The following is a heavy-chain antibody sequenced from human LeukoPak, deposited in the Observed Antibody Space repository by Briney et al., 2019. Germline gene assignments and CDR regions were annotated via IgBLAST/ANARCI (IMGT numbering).Heavy chain of an antibody. CDR1: GFTFRSYG. Sequence: GGSLRLSCAASGFTFRSYGIHWVRQAPGKGLEWVAVISYDGSNKYYADSVKGRFTISRDNSKNTLYLQMNSLRAEDTAVYYCAKDRSTYYYDSSGYYPDAFDIWGQGTMVTVSS. J-gene: IGHJ3*02. V-gene: IGHV3-30*18. CDR2: ISYDGSNK. D-gene: IGHD3-22*01. CDR3: AKDRSTYYYDSSGYYPDAFDI.